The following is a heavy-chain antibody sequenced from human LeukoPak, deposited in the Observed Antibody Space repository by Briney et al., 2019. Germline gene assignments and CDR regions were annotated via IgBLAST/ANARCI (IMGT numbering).Heavy chain of an antibody. CDR2: ISGSGGST. J-gene: IGHJ4*02. CDR1: GFTFSSYA. Sequence: GGSLRLSCAASGFTFSSYAMSWVRQAPGKGLEWVSAISGSGGSTYYADSVKGRFTISRDNSKNTLYLQMNSLRAEDTAVYYCAKDAYYDFWSGHSYKDYWGQGTLVTVSS. CDR3: AKDAYYDFWSGHSYKDY. D-gene: IGHD3-3*01. V-gene: IGHV3-23*01.